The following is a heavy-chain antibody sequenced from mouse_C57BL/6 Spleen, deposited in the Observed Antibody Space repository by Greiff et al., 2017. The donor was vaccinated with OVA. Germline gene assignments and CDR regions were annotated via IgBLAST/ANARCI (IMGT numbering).Heavy chain of an antibody. J-gene: IGHJ3*01. D-gene: IGHD2-4*01. CDR1: GYTFTSYW. Sequence: QVQLQQPGTELVQPGASVKLSCKASGYTFTSYWMHWVKQRPGQGLEWIGNINPSNGGTNYNEKIKSKATLTVDKSSSTAYMQLSSLTSEDSAVYYCAGSVYYDYDAVFAYWGQGTLVTVSA. V-gene: IGHV1-53*01. CDR2: INPSNGGT. CDR3: AGSVYYDYDAVFAY.